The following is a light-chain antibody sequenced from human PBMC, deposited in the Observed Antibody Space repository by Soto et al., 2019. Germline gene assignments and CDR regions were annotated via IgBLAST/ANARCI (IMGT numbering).Light chain of an antibody. CDR2: LGS. CDR1: QSLLHSNGYNY. CDR3: MQALQTRPLT. Sequence: DIVMTQSPLSLPVTPGEPASISCRSSQSLLHSNGYNYLDWYLQKPGQSPQVLIYLGSNRASGVPDRFSGSGSGTDFALKISRVEAEDVGVYYCMQALQTRPLTFGGGTKVEIK. J-gene: IGKJ4*01. V-gene: IGKV2-28*01.